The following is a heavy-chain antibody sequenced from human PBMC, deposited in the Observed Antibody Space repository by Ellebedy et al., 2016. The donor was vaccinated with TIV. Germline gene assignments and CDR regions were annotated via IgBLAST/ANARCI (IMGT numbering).Heavy chain of an antibody. CDR1: GGSFSGYY. Sequence: SETLSLTCAVYGGSFSGYYWSWIRQPPGKGLEWIGEINHSGSTNYIKSRVTISVDTSKNQFSLKLRSVTAADTAVYYCARGSHYMIAVVITSDAFDIWGQGTMVTVSS. D-gene: IGHD3-22*01. CDR3: ARGSHYMIAVVITSDAFDI. CDR2: INHSGST. V-gene: IGHV4-34*01. J-gene: IGHJ3*02.